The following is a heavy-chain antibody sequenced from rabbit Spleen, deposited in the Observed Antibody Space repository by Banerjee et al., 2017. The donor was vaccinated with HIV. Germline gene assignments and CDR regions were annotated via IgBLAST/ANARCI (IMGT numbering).Heavy chain of an antibody. CDR1: GFSFSSRYY. V-gene: IGHV1S40*01. CDR2: IDAGSSGSA. Sequence: QSLEESGGDLVKPGASLTLTCTASGFSFSSRYYMCWVRQAPGKGPQWIACIDAGSSGSAYVASWAKGRFSISKTPSTTVILGMTSLTAADRATYFCARDLVGVIGWNFYLWGPGTLVTVS. D-gene: IGHD2-1*01. CDR3: ARDLVGVIGWNFYL. J-gene: IGHJ4*01.